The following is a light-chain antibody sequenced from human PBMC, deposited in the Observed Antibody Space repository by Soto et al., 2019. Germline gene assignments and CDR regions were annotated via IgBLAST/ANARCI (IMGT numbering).Light chain of an antibody. Sequence: EIVLTQSPGTVSLSPGERATLSCRASETVKNNLLAWYQQKPGQAPRLLIYGASRRATGIPDSFSGSGSETDFILTINRLEPDNSAVYYCQQYAISPLTFGGGTKVEI. CDR3: QQYAISPLT. CDR1: ETVKNNL. CDR2: GAS. V-gene: IGKV3-20*01. J-gene: IGKJ4*01.